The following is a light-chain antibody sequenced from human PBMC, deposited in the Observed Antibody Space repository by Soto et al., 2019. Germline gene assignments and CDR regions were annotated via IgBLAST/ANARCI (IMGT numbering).Light chain of an antibody. CDR1: QSVSSSY. V-gene: IGKV3-20*01. CDR3: QQYGSSPPGYT. Sequence: EIVLTPSPGTLSSSPGERATLSCRASQSVSSSYLARYQQKPGQGPRLLFYGASSRATGIPDRFSGSGSGLDLTITISILEPEDFAVYCCQQYGSSPPGYTFGERTKLEIK. J-gene: IGKJ2*01. CDR2: GAS.